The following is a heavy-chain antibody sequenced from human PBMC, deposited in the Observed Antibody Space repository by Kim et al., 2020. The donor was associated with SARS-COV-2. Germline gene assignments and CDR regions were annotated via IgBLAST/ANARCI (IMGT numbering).Heavy chain of an antibody. CDR1: GYSISSGFY. D-gene: IGHD3-10*01. V-gene: IGHV4-38-2*02. J-gene: IGHJ4*02. CDR3: AREIWFGEPYHFDY. CDR2: IFHGGST. Sequence: SETLSLTCTVAGYSISSGFYWGWIRQPPGKGLEWIGSIFHGGSTYYNPSLKSRVTISGDTSKNQFSLKLSSVTAADTAVYYCAREIWFGEPYHFDYWGQGTLVTVSS.